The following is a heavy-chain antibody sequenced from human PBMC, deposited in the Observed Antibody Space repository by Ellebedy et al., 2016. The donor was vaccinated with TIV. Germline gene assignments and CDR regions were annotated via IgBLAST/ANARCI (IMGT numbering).Heavy chain of an antibody. CDR2: VFYSGIT. D-gene: IGHD6-13*01. Sequence: MPSETLSLTCTVSGDSITSYYWNWIRQPPGKGLEWIGYVFYSGITNYNPSPRSRVTMSVDTSKDQFSLRLSSLTAADAAVYYCAGVRDGSRPFDYWGQGDLVTVSS. V-gene: IGHV4-59*01. J-gene: IGHJ4*02. CDR1: GDSITSYY. CDR3: AGVRDGSRPFDY.